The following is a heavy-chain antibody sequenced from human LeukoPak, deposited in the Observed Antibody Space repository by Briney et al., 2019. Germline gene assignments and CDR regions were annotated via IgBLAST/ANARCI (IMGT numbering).Heavy chain of an antibody. CDR2: IIPIFGTA. CDR3: ATCIAVAYYYGMDV. V-gene: IGHV1-69*13. J-gene: IGHJ6*02. Sequence: SVKVSCKASGGTFSSYAISWVRQAPEQGLEWMGGIIPIFGTANYAQKFQGRVTITADESTSTAYMELSSLRSEDTAVYYCATCIAVAYYYGMDVWGQGTTVTVSS. CDR1: GGTFSSYA. D-gene: IGHD6-19*01.